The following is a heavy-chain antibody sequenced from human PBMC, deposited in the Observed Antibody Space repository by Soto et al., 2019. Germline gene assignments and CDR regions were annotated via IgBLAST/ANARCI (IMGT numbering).Heavy chain of an antibody. Sequence: SETLSLTCAVYGGSFSGYYWSWIRQPPGKGLEWIGEINHSGSTNYNPSLKSRVTISVDTSKNQFSLKLSSVTAADTAVYYCARSENYDFWSGYYRPRNFDYWGQGTLVTVSS. J-gene: IGHJ4*02. CDR1: GGSFSGYY. CDR2: INHSGST. V-gene: IGHV4-34*01. D-gene: IGHD3-3*01. CDR3: ARSENYDFWSGYYRPRNFDY.